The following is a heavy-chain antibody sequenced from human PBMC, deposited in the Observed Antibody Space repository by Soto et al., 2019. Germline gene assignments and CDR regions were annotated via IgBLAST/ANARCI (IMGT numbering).Heavy chain of an antibody. CDR2: INPSLGTA. J-gene: IGHJ4*02. CDR3: ARAPYSRTSFHFDF. D-gene: IGHD3-22*01. Sequence: SVRVSCKASGYTFTAYHMHWGRQAPGQGLEWVGIINPSLGTANYAQKFQGRVAMTWDTSTTTVYMELSSLRSDDTAVYYCARAPYSRTSFHFDFWGQGTLVTVSS. CDR1: GYTFTAYH. V-gene: IGHV1-46*01.